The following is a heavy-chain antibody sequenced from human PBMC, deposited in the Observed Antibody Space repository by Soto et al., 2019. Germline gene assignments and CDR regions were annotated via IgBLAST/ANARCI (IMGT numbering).Heavy chain of an antibody. CDR1: GGSFSGYY. Sequence: SETLSLTCAVYGGSFSGYYWSWIRQPPGKGLEWIGEINHSGSTNYNPSLKSRVTISVDTSKNQFSLNLNSVTAADTAVYYCARGYDILTGPLDYWGPGTLVTVSS. CDR3: ARGYDILTGPLDY. V-gene: IGHV4-34*01. J-gene: IGHJ4*02. CDR2: INHSGST. D-gene: IGHD3-9*01.